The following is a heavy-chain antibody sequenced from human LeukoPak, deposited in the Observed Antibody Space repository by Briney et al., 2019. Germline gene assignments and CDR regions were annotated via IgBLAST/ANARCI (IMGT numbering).Heavy chain of an antibody. V-gene: IGHV1-18*01. CDR2: ISAYNGNA. CDR1: GYTFTSYG. Sequence: GASVKVSCKASGYTFTSYGISWGRQAPGQGLEWMGWISAYNGNANYAQNLQGRITMTTDTSTSTAYMELTSLRSDDTAVYYCARDYYYDSSGYVDYWGQGTLVTVSS. D-gene: IGHD3-22*01. J-gene: IGHJ4*02. CDR3: ARDYYYDSSGYVDY.